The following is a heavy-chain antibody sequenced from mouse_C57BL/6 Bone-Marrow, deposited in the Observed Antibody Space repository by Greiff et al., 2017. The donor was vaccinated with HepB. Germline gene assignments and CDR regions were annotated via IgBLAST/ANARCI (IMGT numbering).Heavy chain of an antibody. V-gene: IGHV1-15*01. J-gene: IGHJ2*01. CDR2: IDPETGGT. CDR1: GYTFTDYE. Sequence: QVHVKQSGAELVRPGASVTLSCKASGYTFTDYEMHWVKQTPVHGLEWIGAIDPETGGTAYNQKFKGKAILTADKSSSTAYMELRSLTSEDSAVYYCTREGLCPFDYWGQGTTLTVSS. CDR3: TREGLCPFDY. D-gene: IGHD6-5*01.